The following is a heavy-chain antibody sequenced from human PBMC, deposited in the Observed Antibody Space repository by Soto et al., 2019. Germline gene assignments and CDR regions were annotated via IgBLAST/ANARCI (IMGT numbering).Heavy chain of an antibody. CDR1: GFSLGTTGVG. CDR2: IYWNDDK. V-gene: IGHV2-5*01. D-gene: IGHD3-16*01. Sequence: QITLKESGPPLVEPTQTLTLTCTYSGFSLGTTGVGVGWIRQPPGKALEWLGIIYWNDDKRYSPSLKNRFTLTSDISKSQVVLTMTNMDPVDTATYYCAHTWGLPFDYWGQGTLVIVSS. J-gene: IGHJ4*02. CDR3: AHTWGLPFDY.